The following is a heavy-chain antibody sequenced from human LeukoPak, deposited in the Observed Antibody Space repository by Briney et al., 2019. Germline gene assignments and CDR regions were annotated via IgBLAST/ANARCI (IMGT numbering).Heavy chain of an antibody. V-gene: IGHV4-31*03. J-gene: IGHJ4*02. CDR2: IYYSGST. D-gene: IGHD3-3*01. Sequence: SQTLSLTCTVSGGSISSGGYYWSWIRQHPGKGLEWIGYIYYSGSTYYSPSLKSRVTISVDTSKNQFSLKLSSVTAADTAVYYCARGEDYDFWSGYYGGYYFDYWGQGTLVTVSS. CDR3: ARGEDYDFWSGYYGGYYFDY. CDR1: GGSISSGGYY.